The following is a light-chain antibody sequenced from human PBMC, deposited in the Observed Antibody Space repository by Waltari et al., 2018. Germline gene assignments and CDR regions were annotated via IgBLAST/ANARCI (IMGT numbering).Light chain of an antibody. CDR3: MQSLQTPYT. Sequence: DIVMTQSPLSLPVTPGEPASISCRSSQSLLHSNGNNYVDWYLQKPGQSPQLLIYSGSNRASGVPDRFSGSGSGTDFTLKITRVEAEDVGVYYCMQSLQTPYTFGQGTKLEIK. CDR1: QSLLHSNGNNY. J-gene: IGKJ2*01. V-gene: IGKV2-28*01. CDR2: SGS.